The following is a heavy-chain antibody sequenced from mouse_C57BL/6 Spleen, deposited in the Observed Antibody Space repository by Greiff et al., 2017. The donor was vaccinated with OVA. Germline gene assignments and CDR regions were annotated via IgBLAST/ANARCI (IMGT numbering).Heavy chain of an antibody. CDR1: GYTFTSYW. CDR3: ARRTVVWYYAMDY. CDR2: IDPSDSYT. Sequence: QVQLKQPGAELVMPGASVKLSCKASGYTFTSYWMHWVKQRPGQGLEWIGEIDPSDSYTNYNQKFKGKSTLTVDKSSSTAYMQLSSLTSEDSAVYYCARRTVVWYYAMDYWGQGTSVTVSS. D-gene: IGHD1-1*01. V-gene: IGHV1-69*01. J-gene: IGHJ4*01.